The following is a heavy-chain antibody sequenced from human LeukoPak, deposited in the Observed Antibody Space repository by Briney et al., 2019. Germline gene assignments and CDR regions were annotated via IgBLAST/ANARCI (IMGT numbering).Heavy chain of an antibody. CDR2: ISSSSSYI. D-gene: IGHD6-13*01. V-gene: IGHV3-21*01. J-gene: IGHJ6*02. Sequence: PGGSLRLSCAASGFTFSSYSMNWVRQAPGKGLEWVSSISSSSSYIYYADSVKGRFTISRDNAKNSLYLQMNSLRAEDTAVYYCARDSAYSSSWYVGYYYGMDVWGQGTTVTVSS. CDR1: GFTFSSYS. CDR3: ARDSAYSSSWYVGYYYGMDV.